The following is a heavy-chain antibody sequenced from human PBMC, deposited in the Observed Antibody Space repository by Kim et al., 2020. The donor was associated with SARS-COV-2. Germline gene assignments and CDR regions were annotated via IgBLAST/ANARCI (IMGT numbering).Heavy chain of an antibody. CDR2: IYHSGST. Sequence: SETLSLTCTVSGYSISSGYYWGWIRQPPGKGLEWIGSIYHSGSTYYNPSLKSRVTISVDTSKNQFSLKLSSVTAADKAVYYCARDQYSSGCLTFDYWGQG. J-gene: IGHJ4*02. V-gene: IGHV4-38-2*02. CDR3: ARDQYSSGCLTFDY. D-gene: IGHD6-19*01. CDR1: GYSISSGYY.